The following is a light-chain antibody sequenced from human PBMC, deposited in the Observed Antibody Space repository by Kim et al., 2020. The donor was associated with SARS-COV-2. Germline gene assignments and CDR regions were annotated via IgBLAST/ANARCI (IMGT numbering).Light chain of an antibody. J-gene: IGLJ3*02. V-gene: IGLV3-1*01. CDR2: QHD. CDR3: QAWDFSRV. Sequence: VSVSPGQSARLTCSGNKLGNKYTCWYQQKPGPPPVLIIYQHDRRPSGIPERFSGSKSGNTATLTITGTQAIDEADYYCQAWDFSRVFGGGPQLTVL. CDR1: KLGNKY.